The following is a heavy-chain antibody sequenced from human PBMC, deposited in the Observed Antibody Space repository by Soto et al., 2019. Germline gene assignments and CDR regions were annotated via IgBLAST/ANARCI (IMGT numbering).Heavy chain of an antibody. V-gene: IGHV4-30-2*01. CDR1: GGSISSGGYS. CDR2: IYHSGST. J-gene: IGHJ4*02. D-gene: IGHD2-21*02. Sequence: QLQLQESGSGLVKPSQTLSLTCAVSGGSISSGGYSWSWIRQPPGKGLEWIGYIYHSGSTYYNPSHKSRVTISVDRSKNQVSLKLTSVTAADTAVYYCARAHRTDCLDYWGQGTLVTVSS. CDR3: ARAHRTDCLDY.